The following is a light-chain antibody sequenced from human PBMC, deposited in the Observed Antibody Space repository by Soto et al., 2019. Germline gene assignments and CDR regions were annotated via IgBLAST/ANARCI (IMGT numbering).Light chain of an antibody. CDR1: NIGDKS. Sequence: SYELTQPPSVSVAPGQTARITCGGDNIGDKSVHWYQQKPGQAPVLVVYDNSDRPSGIPERFSGSNSGNTATLTISRVEAGDEADYYCQVWDSSSDHYVFGTGNKVTVL. V-gene: IGLV3-21*02. J-gene: IGLJ1*01. CDR3: QVWDSSSDHYV. CDR2: DNS.